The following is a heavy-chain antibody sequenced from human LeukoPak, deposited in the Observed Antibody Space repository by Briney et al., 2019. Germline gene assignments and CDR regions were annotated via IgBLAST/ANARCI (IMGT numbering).Heavy chain of an antibody. D-gene: IGHD2-21*01. Sequence: SETLSLTCTVSGGSISSSSYYWGWVRQPPGKGLEWIGSIYYSGSTYYNPSLKSRVTISVDTSKNQFSLKLSSVTAADTAVYYCARDARRGYWGQPARDLYYYGMDVWGQGTTVTVSS. J-gene: IGHJ6*02. CDR3: ARDARRGYWGQPARDLYYYGMDV. CDR2: IYYSGST. V-gene: IGHV4-39*02. CDR1: GGSISSSSYY.